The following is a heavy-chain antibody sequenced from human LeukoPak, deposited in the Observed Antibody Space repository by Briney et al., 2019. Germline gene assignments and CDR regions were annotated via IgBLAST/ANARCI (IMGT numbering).Heavy chain of an antibody. V-gene: IGHV4-34*01. CDR2: INHSGST. CDR3: ARVVVPASTHAFDI. CDR1: GGSFSGYY. Sequence: SETLSLTCAVYGGSFSGYYWGWIRQPPGKGLEWIGEINHSGSTNYNPSLKSRVTISVDTSKNQFSLKLSSVTAADTAVYYCARVVVPASTHAFDIWGQGTMVTVSS. D-gene: IGHD2-2*01. J-gene: IGHJ3*02.